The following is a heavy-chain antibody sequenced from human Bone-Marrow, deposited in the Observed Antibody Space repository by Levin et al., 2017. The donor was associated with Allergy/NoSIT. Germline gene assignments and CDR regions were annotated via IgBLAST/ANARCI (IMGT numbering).Heavy chain of an antibody. Sequence: SETLSLTCAVSGGSINGGGSCWSWIRQHPGKGLEWIGYICDGGRTYYDPSLKSRLTISEDISRNLFSLRLTSVTAADTAFYYCARAVPSLSDAMDVWGQGTTVTVSS. CDR2: ICDGGRT. CDR3: ARAVPSLSDAMDV. CDR1: GGSINGGGSC. D-gene: IGHD6-19*01. V-gene: IGHV4-31*11. J-gene: IGHJ6*02.